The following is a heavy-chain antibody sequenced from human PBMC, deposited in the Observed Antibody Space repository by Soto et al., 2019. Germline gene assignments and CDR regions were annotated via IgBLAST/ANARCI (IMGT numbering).Heavy chain of an antibody. J-gene: IGHJ6*02. CDR1: GFTVTSYS. Sequence: PXGSLRLSCAASGFTVTSYSMSWVRQAPGKGLDWVSLIYTGGNTNYADSVKGRFTISRDNSKNTLYLQMNSLRAEDTAVYYCARDYYYGSGNYYRADYYHYGMDVWGQGPTVTVSS. D-gene: IGHD3-10*01. CDR2: IYTGGNT. CDR3: ARDYYYGSGNYYRADYYHYGMDV. V-gene: IGHV3-53*01.